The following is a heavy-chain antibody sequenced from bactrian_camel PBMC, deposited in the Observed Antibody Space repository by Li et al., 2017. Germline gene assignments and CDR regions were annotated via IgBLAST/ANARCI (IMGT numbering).Heavy chain of an antibody. J-gene: IGHJ4*01. D-gene: IGHD6*01. V-gene: IGHV3-3*01. CDR2: IFTSDDST. CDR1: GRTYSRHC. Sequence: QLVESGGGSEQAGGSLRLSCALSGRTYSRHCMGWFRQAPGKGREKVAAIFTSDDSTDYADDVKGRFTISRDDSKDTVYLQMNSLKPEDTAMYYCAAEQAGGSCPGAWYEWNYSGQGTQVTVS. CDR3: AAEQAGGSCPGAWYEWNY.